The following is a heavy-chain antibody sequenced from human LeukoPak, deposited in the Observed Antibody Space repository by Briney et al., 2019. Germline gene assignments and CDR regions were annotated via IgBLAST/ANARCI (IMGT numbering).Heavy chain of an antibody. CDR2: ISSRSATI. CDR3: ARDLGQYYGTSDNWFDP. V-gene: IGHV3-48*01. D-gene: IGHD3-10*01. J-gene: IGHJ5*02. Sequence: GGSLRLSCAASGFTLSSYSMNWVRQAPGKGLEWVSYISSRSATIYYADSVKGRFTISRDNAKNSLYLQMNSLRAEDTAVYYCARDLGQYYGTSDNWFDPWGQGTLVTVSS. CDR1: GFTLSSYS.